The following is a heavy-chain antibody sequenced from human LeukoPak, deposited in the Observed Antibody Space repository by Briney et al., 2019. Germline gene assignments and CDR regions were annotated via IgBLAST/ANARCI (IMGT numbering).Heavy chain of an antibody. Sequence: PGGSLRLSCEVSGFILSTYWMSWVRQAPGKGLEWVACIKEDGSEKYYVNSVKGRFTISRDNVKNSIYLQMNSLRGEDTAVYYCVRDGRWPLVADFWGQGTLVAVSS. V-gene: IGHV3-7*01. D-gene: IGHD4-23*01. CDR3: VRDGRWPLVADF. CDR2: IKEDGSEK. J-gene: IGHJ4*02. CDR1: GFILSTYW.